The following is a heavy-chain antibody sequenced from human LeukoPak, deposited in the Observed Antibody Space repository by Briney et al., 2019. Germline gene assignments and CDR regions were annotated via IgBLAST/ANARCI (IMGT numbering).Heavy chain of an antibody. J-gene: IGHJ4*02. V-gene: IGHV3-30*03. CDR2: ISYDGSNK. Sequence: GGSLRLSCAASGFTFSSYGMHWVRQAPGKGLEWVAVISYDGSNKYYADSVKGRFTISRDNSKNTLYLQMNSLRAEDTAVYYCARGSWIQLDYWGQGTLVTVSS. CDR1: GFTFSSYG. CDR3: ARGSWIQLDY. D-gene: IGHD5-18*01.